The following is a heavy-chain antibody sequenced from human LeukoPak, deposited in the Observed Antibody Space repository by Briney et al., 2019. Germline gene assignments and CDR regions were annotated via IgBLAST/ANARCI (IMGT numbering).Heavy chain of an antibody. D-gene: IGHD3-22*01. J-gene: IGHJ4*01. Sequence: SESLSLTCTVSGASINNNFWTWIRQPPGKGLEWIGYIYSSGSANYNPSLKSRVIISGDTSKNQISLNLTSVTAADTAVYFCARHRDYYDTWGHGTLVTVSS. CDR3: ARHRDYYDT. CDR2: IYSSGSA. CDR1: GASINNNF. V-gene: IGHV4-59*08.